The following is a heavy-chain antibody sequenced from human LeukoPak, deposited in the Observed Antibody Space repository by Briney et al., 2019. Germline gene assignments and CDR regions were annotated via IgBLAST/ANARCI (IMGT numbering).Heavy chain of an antibody. CDR1: GGSISSGGYS. J-gene: IGHJ2*01. CDR3: ARGWHDYWYFDL. Sequence: KPSETLSLTCAVSGGSISSGGYSWSWIRQPPGKGLEWIGYIYHSGSTYYNPSLKSRVTISVDRSKNQFSLKLSSVTAADTAVYYCARGWHDYWYFDLWGRGTLVTVSS. V-gene: IGHV4-30-2*01. D-gene: IGHD2-15*01. CDR2: IYHSGST.